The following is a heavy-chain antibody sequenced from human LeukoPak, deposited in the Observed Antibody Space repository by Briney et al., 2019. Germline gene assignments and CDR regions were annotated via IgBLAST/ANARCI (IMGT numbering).Heavy chain of an antibody. D-gene: IGHD3-22*01. V-gene: IGHV3-20*04. CDR2: INWNGGSI. J-gene: IGHJ4*02. Sequence: PGGSLRLSCAASGFTFDDYGMSWVRQAPGKGLEWVSGINWNGGSIGYADSVKGRFTISRDNAKNSLYLQMNSLRGEDTALYYCARDWRADSSGYRDFWGQGTLVTVSS. CDR1: GFTFDDYG. CDR3: ARDWRADSSGYRDF.